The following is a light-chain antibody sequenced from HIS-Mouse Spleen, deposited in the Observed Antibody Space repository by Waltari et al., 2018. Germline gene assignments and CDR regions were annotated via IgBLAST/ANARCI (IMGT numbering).Light chain of an antibody. CDR2: EDS. Sequence: SYELTQPPSVSVSPVQTARITSSGDAFQKKYAYLYRQKSGQAPVLVIYEDSKRPSGIPERFSGSSSGTMATLTISGAQVEDEADYYCYSTDSSGNHWVFGGGTKLTVL. CDR3: YSTDSSGNHWV. V-gene: IGLV3-10*01. CDR1: AFQKKY. J-gene: IGLJ3*02.